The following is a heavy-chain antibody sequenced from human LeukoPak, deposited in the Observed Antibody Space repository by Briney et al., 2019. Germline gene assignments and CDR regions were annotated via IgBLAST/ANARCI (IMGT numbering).Heavy chain of an antibody. CDR2: FDPEDGET. CDR3: ATSGFGDILTGYYEVYYFDY. V-gene: IGHV1-24*01. J-gene: IGHJ4*02. D-gene: IGHD3-9*01. CDR1: GYTLTELS. Sequence: ASVKVSCKVSGYTLTELSMHWVRQAPGKGLEWMGGFDPEDGETIYAQKFQGRVTMTEDTSTDTAYMELSSLRSEDTAVYYCATSGFGDILTGYYEVYYFDYWGQGTLVTVSS.